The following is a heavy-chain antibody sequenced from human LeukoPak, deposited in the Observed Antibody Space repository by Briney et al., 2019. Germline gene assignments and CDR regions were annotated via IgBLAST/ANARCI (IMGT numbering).Heavy chain of an antibody. CDR3: AGMRAFGATDAFDI. Sequence: PSETLSLTCNVSDGSIRSTTYYWGWIRQPPGKGLEWIGHIFFSGSTFYNPSLKSRVSISVDTSKSQFSLSLTSVTAADTAVFFCAGMRAFGATDAFDIWGRGTLVTV. V-gene: IGHV4-39*01. D-gene: IGHD3-3*01. CDR2: IFFSGST. J-gene: IGHJ3*02. CDR1: DGSIRSTTYY.